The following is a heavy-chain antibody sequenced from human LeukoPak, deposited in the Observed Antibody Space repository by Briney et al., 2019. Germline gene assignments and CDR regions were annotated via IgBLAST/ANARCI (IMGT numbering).Heavy chain of an antibody. Sequence: SETLSLTCSVSGGSISSGGYYWSWIRQHPGKGLEWIGYIYYSGSTYYNPSLKSRLTISVDTSKNQFSLKLSSVTAADTAVYYCARAPYCGGDCYPDYWYFDLWGRGTLVTVSS. CDR1: GGSISSGGYY. CDR2: IYYSGST. J-gene: IGHJ2*01. V-gene: IGHV4-31*03. D-gene: IGHD2-21*02. CDR3: ARAPYCGGDCYPDYWYFDL.